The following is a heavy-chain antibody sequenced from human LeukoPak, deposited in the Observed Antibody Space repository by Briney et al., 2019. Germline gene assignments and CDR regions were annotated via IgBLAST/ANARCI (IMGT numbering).Heavy chain of an antibody. D-gene: IGHD6-13*01. Sequence: ASVKVSCKASGGTFSSYAISWVRQAPGQGLEWMGGIIPIFGTANYAQKFQGRVTITADESTSTAYMELSSLRSEDTAVYYCARDREQLVHYYYGMDVWGKGTTVTVSS. CDR3: ARDREQLVHYYYGMDV. CDR2: IIPIFGTA. J-gene: IGHJ6*04. CDR1: GGTFSSYA. V-gene: IGHV1-69*01.